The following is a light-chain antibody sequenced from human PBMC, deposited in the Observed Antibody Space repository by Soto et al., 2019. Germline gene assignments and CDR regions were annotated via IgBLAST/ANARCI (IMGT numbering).Light chain of an antibody. CDR2: GAS. CDR3: QQYRSWPRT. Sequence: EIVLTQSPATLSVSPGERVILSCRASQSVDTSLAWYQQKPGQAPRLLIYGASTRATDMPGTFSGRGSGTEFTLTITSLRPEDFGVYYCQQYRSWPRTFGQGTKVDI. J-gene: IGKJ1*01. CDR1: QSVDTS. V-gene: IGKV3-15*01.